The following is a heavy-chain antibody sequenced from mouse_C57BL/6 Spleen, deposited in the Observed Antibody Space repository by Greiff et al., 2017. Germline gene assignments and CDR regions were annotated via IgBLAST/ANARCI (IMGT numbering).Heavy chain of an antibody. CDR2: IYPGDGDT. CDR3: ARSKDGYYGDY. D-gene: IGHD2-3*01. J-gene: IGHJ2*01. CDR1: GYAFSSSW. V-gene: IGHV1-82*01. Sequence: QVHVKQSGPELVKPGASVKISCKASGYAFSSSWMNWVKQRPGKGLEWIGRIYPGDGDTNYNGKFKGKATLTADKSSSTAYMQLSSLTSEDSAVYFCARSKDGYYGDYWGQGTTLTVSS.